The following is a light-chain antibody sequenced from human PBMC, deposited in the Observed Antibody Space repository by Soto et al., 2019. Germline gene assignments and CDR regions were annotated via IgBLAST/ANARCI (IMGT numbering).Light chain of an antibody. CDR3: QSYDTSLNDLEGV. CDR1: SSNIGAGYD. Sequence: QSVLTQPPSVSGAPGQRVTISCTGSSSNIGAGYDVHWYQVVPGTAPKLLIYGDTNRPSGVPDRFSGSKSGSSASLAITGLQDEDETDYYCQSYDTSLNDLEGVFGGGTKLTVL. V-gene: IGLV1-40*01. CDR2: GDT. J-gene: IGLJ3*02.